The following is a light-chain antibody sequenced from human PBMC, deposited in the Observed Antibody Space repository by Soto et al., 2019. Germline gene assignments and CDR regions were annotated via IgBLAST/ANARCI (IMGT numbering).Light chain of an antibody. CDR3: QQYGASRA. CDR1: QSVTSSY. Sequence: EIVLTQSPGTLSLSPGERATLSCRASQSVTSSYLAWHQQKPGQAPRLLIYGASSRATGIPDRFSGSGSGTDFTLTISRLEPEDSAVYYCQQYGASRAFGQGTKVDIK. J-gene: IGKJ1*01. CDR2: GAS. V-gene: IGKV3-20*01.